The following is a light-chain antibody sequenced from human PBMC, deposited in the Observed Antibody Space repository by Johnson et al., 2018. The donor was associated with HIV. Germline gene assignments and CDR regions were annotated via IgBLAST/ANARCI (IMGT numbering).Light chain of an antibody. CDR1: SSNIGNNY. J-gene: IGLJ1*01. Sequence: QSILTQPPSVSAAPGQKVTISCSGSSSNIGNNYVSWYQQLPGTAPKLLIYDNSKRPSGIPDRFSGSKSGTSATLDITGLQTGAEADYYCGTWDSSLSVYVFATGTKVTVL. CDR3: GTWDSSLSVYV. CDR2: DNS. V-gene: IGLV1-51*01.